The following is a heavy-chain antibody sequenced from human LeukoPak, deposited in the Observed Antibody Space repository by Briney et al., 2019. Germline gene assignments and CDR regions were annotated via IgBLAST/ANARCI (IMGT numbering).Heavy chain of an antibody. J-gene: IGHJ4*02. V-gene: IGHV3-7*04. D-gene: IGHD5-18*01. CDR1: GFTLVNFW. Sequence: PGGSMRLARAAYGFTLVNFWMTWVRQAPGEGLEWVAYIKPDGIDTKYVDSMKGRFTISRDNAKNSLYLQMGSLRAEDTAIYYCGRGRHSCGWYYDYWGQEALVTVSS. CDR2: IKPDGIDT. CDR3: GRGRHSCGWYYDY.